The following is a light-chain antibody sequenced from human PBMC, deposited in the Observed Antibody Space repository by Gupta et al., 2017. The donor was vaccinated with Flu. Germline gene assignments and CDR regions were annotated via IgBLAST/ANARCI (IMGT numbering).Light chain of an antibody. Sequence: EIVVTQSPLSLSVTPGEPASISCRSSQSRLYSNGYNYLDWYVQKPGQPPQLLIYLGSKRASGVPDRFSGSGSGTNFTLKITRVEAEDVGIYYCMQSLHTPTTFGQGTKVEVK. CDR3: MQSLHTPTT. CDR2: LGS. J-gene: IGKJ1*01. V-gene: IGKV2-28*01. CDR1: QSRLYSNGYNY.